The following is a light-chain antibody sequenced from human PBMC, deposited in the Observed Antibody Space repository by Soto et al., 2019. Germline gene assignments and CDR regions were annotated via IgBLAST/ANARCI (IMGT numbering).Light chain of an antibody. CDR3: LQDYSYPRT. CDR1: QGVRNE. CDR2: ATS. J-gene: IGKJ1*01. V-gene: IGKV1-6*01. Sequence: AIQMTQSPSSMSASVGDRVTITCRASQGVRNELGWYQQKPGKAPRLLVYATSSLQSGVPSRFSGSGSGTDFTLTINSLQPEDFATYYCLQDYSYPRTFGQGTKIEIK.